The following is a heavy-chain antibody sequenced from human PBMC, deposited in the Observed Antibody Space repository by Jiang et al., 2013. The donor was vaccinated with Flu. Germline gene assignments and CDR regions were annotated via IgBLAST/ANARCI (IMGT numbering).Heavy chain of an antibody. Sequence: QSGSELTKPGASVKISCKASGYTFTQYPMSWVRQAPGQGLEWMGWINTITGNPTYAQGFTGRFVFSLDTSVTTAYPEITSLKAEDTGIYYCTTLQPRIAAPEFWGQGALVTVSS. J-gene: IGHJ4*02. V-gene: IGHV7-4-1*02. D-gene: IGHD6-13*01. CDR3: TTLQPRIAAPEF. CDR1: GYTFTQYP. CDR2: INTITGNP.